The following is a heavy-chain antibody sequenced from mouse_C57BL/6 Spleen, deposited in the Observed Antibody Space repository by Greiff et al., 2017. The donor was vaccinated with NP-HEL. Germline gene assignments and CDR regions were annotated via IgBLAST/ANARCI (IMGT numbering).Heavy chain of an antibody. V-gene: IGHV14-3*01. CDR3: AKDGSSSAWFAY. Sequence: EVKLVESVAELVRPGASVKLSCTASGFNIKNTYMHWVKQRPEQGLEWIGRIDPANGNTKYAPKFQGKATITADTSSNTAYLQLSSLTSEDTAIYYCAKDGSSSAWFAYWGQGTLVTVSA. D-gene: IGHD1-1*01. J-gene: IGHJ3*01. CDR2: IDPANGNT. CDR1: GFNIKNTY.